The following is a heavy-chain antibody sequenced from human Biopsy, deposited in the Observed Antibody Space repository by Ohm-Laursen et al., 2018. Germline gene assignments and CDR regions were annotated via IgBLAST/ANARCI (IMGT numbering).Heavy chain of an antibody. D-gene: IGHD2-15*01. CDR2: ISSDGSNK. Sequence: RSLRLSCAVSGFIFSYCGMHWVRQAPGKGLEWVAVISSDGSNKYYADSVKGRFTISRDNSKDTLYLQLNSLRAEDTAVYYCAKDGVAVGAGGDPYYYGMDVWGQGTTVTVSS. CDR1: GFIFSYCG. J-gene: IGHJ6*02. V-gene: IGHV3-30*18. CDR3: AKDGVAVGAGGDPYYYGMDV.